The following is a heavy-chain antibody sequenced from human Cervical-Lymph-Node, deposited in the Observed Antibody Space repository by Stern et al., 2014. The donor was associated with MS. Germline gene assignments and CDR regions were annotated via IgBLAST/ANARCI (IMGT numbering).Heavy chain of an antibody. J-gene: IGHJ4*02. V-gene: IGHV1-2*06. CDR1: GYTFTGYYY. D-gene: IGHD4-17*01. CDR2: INRNSGGT. Sequence: VQLVQPGAEVKKPGASVKVSCQASGYTFTGYYYLHWVRQAPGQGLEWRGRINRNSGGTNYAQKFQGRVTMTRDTSISTVYMELSSLRSDDTAVYYCATIDYGDYKDYWGQGTLVTVSS. CDR3: ATIDYGDYKDY.